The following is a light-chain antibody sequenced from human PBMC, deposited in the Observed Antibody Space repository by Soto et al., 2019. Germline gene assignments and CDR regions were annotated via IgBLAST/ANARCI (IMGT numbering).Light chain of an antibody. V-gene: IGLV2-11*01. CDR3: CSYAGSVTVYV. Sequence: QSVLTQPRSVSGSPGQSVTISCTGTSSDVGGYKYVSWYQQHPGKAPKLIIYDVSERSSGVPDRFSGSKSGNTASLTISGLQAEDEADYYCCSYAGSVTVYVSGIGTNVTV. CDR2: DVS. J-gene: IGLJ1*01. CDR1: SSDVGGYKY.